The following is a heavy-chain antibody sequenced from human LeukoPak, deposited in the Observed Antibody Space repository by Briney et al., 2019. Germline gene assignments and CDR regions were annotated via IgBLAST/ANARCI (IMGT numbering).Heavy chain of an antibody. D-gene: IGHD2-2*01. J-gene: IGHJ5*02. Sequence: PSETLSLTCTVSGGSISSYYWSWIRQPPGKGLEWIGYIYYSGSTNYNPSLKSRVTISVDTSKNQFSLKLSSVTAADTAVYYCARLVVPAAIYQRRGDSVRSWCDPWGQGTLVTVSS. CDR2: IYYSGST. CDR3: ARLVVPAAIYQRRGDSVRSWCDP. CDR1: GGSISSYY. V-gene: IGHV4-59*01.